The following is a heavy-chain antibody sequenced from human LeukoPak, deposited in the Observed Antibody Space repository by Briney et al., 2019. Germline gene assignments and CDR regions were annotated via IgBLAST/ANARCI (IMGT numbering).Heavy chain of an antibody. Sequence: ASVKVSRKASGYTFTGYYMHWVRQAPGQGLEWMGWINPNSGGTNYAQKFQGRVTMTRDTSISTAYMELSRLRSDDTAVYYCARDPVPSEYYDFWSGFDYWGQGTLVTVSS. CDR2: INPNSGGT. V-gene: IGHV1-2*02. J-gene: IGHJ4*02. CDR3: ARDPVPSEYYDFWSGFDY. CDR1: GYTFTGYY. D-gene: IGHD3-3*01.